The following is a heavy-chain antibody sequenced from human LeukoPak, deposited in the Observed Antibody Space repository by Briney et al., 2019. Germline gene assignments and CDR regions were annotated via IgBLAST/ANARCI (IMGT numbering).Heavy chain of an antibody. CDR2: IYYSGST. V-gene: IGHV4-59*08. J-gene: IGHJ4*02. CDR3: ARAHCSSTSCYGWGDGYYFDY. CDR1: GGSISSYY. Sequence: SETLSLTCPVSGGSISSYYWSWIRQPPGKGLEWIGYIYYSGSTNYNPSLKSRVTISVDTSKNQFSLKLSSVTAADTAVYYCARAHCSSTSCYGWGDGYYFDYWGQGTLVTVSS. D-gene: IGHD2-2*01.